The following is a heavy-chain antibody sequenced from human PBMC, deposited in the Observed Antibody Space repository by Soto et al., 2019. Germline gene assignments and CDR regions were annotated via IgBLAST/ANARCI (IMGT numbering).Heavy chain of an antibody. CDR2: ISAYNGNT. CDR1: GYTFTSYG. Sequence: GASVKGSCKASGYTFTSYGISWVRQAPGQGLEWMGWISAYNGNTNYAQKLQGRVTMTTDTSTSTAYMELRSLRSDDTAVYYCARDSGSYANYYYGMDVWGQGTTVTVSS. V-gene: IGHV1-18*01. J-gene: IGHJ6*02. CDR3: ARDSGSYANYYYGMDV. D-gene: IGHD1-26*01.